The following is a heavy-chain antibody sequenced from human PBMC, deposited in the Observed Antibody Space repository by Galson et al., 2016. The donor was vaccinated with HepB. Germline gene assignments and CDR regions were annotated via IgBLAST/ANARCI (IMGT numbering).Heavy chain of an antibody. J-gene: IGHJ4*02. CDR3: TLLRIHWHPDY. Sequence: SLRLSCAVSRFTLSSDWMHWVRQTPGEGPVWVSGINTDGTAIGYADSVRGRFTISRDNAKNTVYLRMNSLRAEDTAVYYCTLLRIHWHPDYWGQGTLVTVSS. CDR2: INTDGTAI. V-gene: IGHV3-74*01. D-gene: IGHD4-17*01. CDR1: RFTLSSDW.